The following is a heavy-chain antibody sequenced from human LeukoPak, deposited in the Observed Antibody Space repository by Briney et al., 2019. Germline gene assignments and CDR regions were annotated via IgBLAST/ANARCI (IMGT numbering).Heavy chain of an antibody. CDR3: AKGSQSSRPYYFDF. CDR1: GFIFSDYW. Sequence: PGGSLRLSCAASGFIFSDYWMSWVRQAPGKGLEWVANIRDDGDDAYYGDSVKGRFTISRDNSRNTLYLQMNGLRVEDSAVYHCAKGSQSSRPYYFDFWGQGTLVTVSS. CDR2: IRDDGDDA. J-gene: IGHJ4*02. D-gene: IGHD6-19*01. V-gene: IGHV3-7*03.